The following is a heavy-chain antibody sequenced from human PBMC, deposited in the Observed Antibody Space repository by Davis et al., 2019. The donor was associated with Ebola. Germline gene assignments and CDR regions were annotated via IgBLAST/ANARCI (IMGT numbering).Heavy chain of an antibody. Sequence: GSLRLSCTVSGASISSYYWGCIRQPPGKGLEWIGSIYYSGITYYNPSLKSRVTISVDKSKNQFSLKLSSVTAADTAVYYCAYGGNFPDAFDIWGQGTMVTVSS. CDR1: GASISSYY. CDR2: IYYSGIT. D-gene: IGHD4-23*01. CDR3: AYGGNFPDAFDI. V-gene: IGHV4-39*07. J-gene: IGHJ3*02.